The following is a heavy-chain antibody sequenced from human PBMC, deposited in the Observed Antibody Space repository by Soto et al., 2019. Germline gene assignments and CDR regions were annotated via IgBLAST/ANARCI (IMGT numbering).Heavy chain of an antibody. D-gene: IGHD3-10*01. Sequence: QVHLVQSGAEVKKPGASVKVSCKASGYTFTSYGVTWVRQAPGQGLEWMGWTSAHNGNTDYAQKLQGRVIVTRDTSTSAAYMEMRSLRSDDTAVYYCAIGSYGDYWGQGALVTVSS. CDR3: AIGSYGDY. CDR2: TSAHNGNT. CDR1: GYTFTSYG. V-gene: IGHV1-18*01. J-gene: IGHJ4*02.